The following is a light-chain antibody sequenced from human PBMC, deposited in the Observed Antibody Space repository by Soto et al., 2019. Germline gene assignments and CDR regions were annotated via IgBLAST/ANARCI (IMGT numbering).Light chain of an antibody. CDR1: QSVHNF. Sequence: EVVLTQSPATLSLSPGDRAALSCKASQSVHNFLAWYQQKPGQAPRLLIYGASNRAAGIPDRFSGSGSGTDFTLTINSLEPEDFAVYYCQQRSNWITFGQGTRLEIK. CDR2: GAS. V-gene: IGKV3-11*01. J-gene: IGKJ5*01. CDR3: QQRSNWIT.